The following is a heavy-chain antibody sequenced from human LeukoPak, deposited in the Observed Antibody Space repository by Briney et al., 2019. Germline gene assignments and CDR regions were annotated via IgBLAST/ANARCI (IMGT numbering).Heavy chain of an antibody. CDR3: ARDAPSLSSSWYVDDY. D-gene: IGHD6-13*01. V-gene: IGHV1-18*01. J-gene: IGHJ4*02. CDR2: ISAYNGNT. Sequence: ASVKVSCKASGYTFTSYGISWVRQAPGHGLEWMGWISAYNGNTNYAQKLQGRVTMTTDTSTSTAYTELRSLRSDDTAVYYCARDAPSLSSSWYVDDYWGQGTLVTVSS. CDR1: GYTFTSYG.